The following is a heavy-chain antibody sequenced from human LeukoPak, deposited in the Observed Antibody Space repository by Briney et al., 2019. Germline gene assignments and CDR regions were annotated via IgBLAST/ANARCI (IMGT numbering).Heavy chain of an antibody. D-gene: IGHD3-22*01. J-gene: IGHJ4*02. CDR3: ARDYYDSSGYLGYFDY. Sequence: SVKVSCKASGGTFSSYAISWVRQAPGQGLEWMGGIIPIFGTANYAQKFQGRVTITADESTSTAYMELSSLRSEDTAVYYCARDYYDSSGYLGYFDYWGQGALVTVSS. CDR1: GGTFSSYA. CDR2: IIPIFGTA. V-gene: IGHV1-69*01.